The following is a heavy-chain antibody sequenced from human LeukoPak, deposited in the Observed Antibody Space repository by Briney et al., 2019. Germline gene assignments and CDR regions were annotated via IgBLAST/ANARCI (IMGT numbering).Heavy chain of an antibody. Sequence: KPSETLSLTCAVNGWSFSGYYWSWIRQPPGKGLEWIGEINHSGSTNYNPSPKSRVTISVDTSKNQFSLKLSSVTAADTAVYYCAVAGRGVGFDPWGQGTLVTVSS. CDR3: AVAGRGVGFDP. J-gene: IGHJ5*02. V-gene: IGHV4-34*01. CDR2: INHSGST. CDR1: GWSFSGYY. D-gene: IGHD6-19*01.